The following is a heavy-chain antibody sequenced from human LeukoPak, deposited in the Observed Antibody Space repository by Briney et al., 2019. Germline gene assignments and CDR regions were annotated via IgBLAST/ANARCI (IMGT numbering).Heavy chain of an antibody. CDR2: INHSGRT. CDR1: GESPNIYY. CDR3: ASSLRAVDWQFDY. J-gene: IGHJ4*02. Sequence: PSETLSLTCADYGESPNIYYWSWIRQPPGKGLEWIGEINHSGRTNYNPSLKSRVTISVDTSKNQFSLKLTSVTAADTAMYYCASSLRAVDWQFDYWGQGTLVTVSS. V-gene: IGHV4-34*01. D-gene: IGHD3-9*01.